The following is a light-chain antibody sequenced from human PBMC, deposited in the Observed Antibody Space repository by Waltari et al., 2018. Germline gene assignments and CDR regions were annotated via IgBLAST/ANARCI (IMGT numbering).Light chain of an antibody. J-gene: IGKJ1*01. CDR3: QQYNNWPRT. Sequence: EIVMTQSPATLSVSPGERATLSCRASQSVSSNLAWDQQKPGQAPRLLIYGASTRATGIPARCSGRGSGTEFTLTISSMQSEDFAVYDCQQYNNWPRTFGQGTKVEIK. CDR1: QSVSSN. CDR2: GAS. V-gene: IGKV3-15*01.